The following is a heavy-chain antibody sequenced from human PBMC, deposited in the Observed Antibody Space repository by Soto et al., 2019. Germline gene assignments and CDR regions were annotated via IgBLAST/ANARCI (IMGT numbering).Heavy chain of an antibody. D-gene: IGHD2-15*01. V-gene: IGHV3-11*06. Sequence: GGALRLSCADSGFTFGCSCMSWIRQSPGKGLEWLSYISPGSRYPAYADSVKGRFTISRDNAKRSLYLQMMSLTAEDTAIYYCVRGGGGGLFDPWGQGTMVTVSS. J-gene: IGHJ5*02. CDR3: VRGGGGGLFDP. CDR1: GFTFGCSC. CDR2: ISPGSRYP.